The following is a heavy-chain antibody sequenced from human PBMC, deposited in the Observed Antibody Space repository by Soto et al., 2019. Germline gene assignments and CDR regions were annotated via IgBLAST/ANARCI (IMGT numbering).Heavy chain of an antibody. CDR3: AKSAPMDAGDKYYYDF. D-gene: IGHD4-17*01. V-gene: IGHV1-69*01. J-gene: IGHJ4*02. Sequence: QVQLVQSGTEVKKTGSSVKVSCKASGGTFSTFGISWVRQAPGQGLEWMGGIIPFFGTARYSQKFEDRITINADESKNTVYMDLRRLTSEDTAIYYCAKSAPMDAGDKYYYDFWGQGALVTVSS. CDR1: GGTFSTFG. CDR2: IIPFFGTA.